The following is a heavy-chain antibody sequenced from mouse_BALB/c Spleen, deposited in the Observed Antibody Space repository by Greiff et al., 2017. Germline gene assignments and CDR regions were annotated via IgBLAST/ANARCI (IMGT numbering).Heavy chain of an antibody. J-gene: IGHJ4*01. CDR3: ARGYYYAMDY. V-gene: IGHV5-4*02. CDR1: GFTFSDYY. Sequence: EVKVVESGGGLVKPGGSLKLSCAASGFTFSDYYMSWVRQTPEKRLEWVATISDGGSYTYYPDSVKGRFTISRDNAKNNLYLQMSSLKSEDTAMYYCARGYYYAMDYWGQGTSVTVSS. CDR2: ISDGGSYT.